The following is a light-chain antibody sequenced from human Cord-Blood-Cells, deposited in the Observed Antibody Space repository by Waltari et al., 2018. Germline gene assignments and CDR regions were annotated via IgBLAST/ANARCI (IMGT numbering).Light chain of an antibody. CDR1: ALPKQY. V-gene: IGLV3-25*03. Sequence: SYELTQPPSVSVSPGQTARITCSGDALPKQYAYWYQQKPGQAPVLVIYKDSERASGSPERFSGSSSGTTVTLTIRGVQAEDEADYYCQSADSSGTVVFGGGTKLTVL. CDR3: QSADSSGTVV. J-gene: IGLJ2*01. CDR2: KDS.